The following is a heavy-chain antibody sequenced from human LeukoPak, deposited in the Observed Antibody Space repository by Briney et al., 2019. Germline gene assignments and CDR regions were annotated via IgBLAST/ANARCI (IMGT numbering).Heavy chain of an antibody. CDR2: ISGSGGST. Sequence: GGSLRLSCAASGFTFSSYAMSWVRQAPGKGLEWVSAISGSGGSTYYADSVKGRFTISRDNSKNTLYLQMNSLRAEDTAVYYCARRDYDILTGYFCYFDYWGQGTLVTVSS. CDR3: ARRDYDILTGYFCYFDY. CDR1: GFTFSSYA. D-gene: IGHD3-9*01. V-gene: IGHV3-23*01. J-gene: IGHJ4*02.